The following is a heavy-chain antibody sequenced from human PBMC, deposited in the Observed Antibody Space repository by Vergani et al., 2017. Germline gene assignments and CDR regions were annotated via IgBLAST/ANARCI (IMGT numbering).Heavy chain of an antibody. CDR1: GFTFSGSA. V-gene: IGHV3-73*02. CDR3: TRDYGGNSFMYY. Sequence: EVQLVESGGGLVQPGGSLKLSCAASGFTFSGSAMHWVRQASVKGLEWVGRIRSKANSYATAYASSVKGRFTISSDDSKNTAYLQMNSLKTEDTAVYYCTRDYGGNSFMYYWGQGTLVTVSS. D-gene: IGHD4-23*01. J-gene: IGHJ4*02. CDR2: IRSKANSYAT.